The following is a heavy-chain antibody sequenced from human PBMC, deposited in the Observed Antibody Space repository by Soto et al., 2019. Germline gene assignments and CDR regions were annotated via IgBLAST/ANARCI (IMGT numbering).Heavy chain of an antibody. CDR1: AFSLSTSGVG. Sequence: QITLKESGPTLVKPTQTLTLTCTFSAFSLSTSGVGVGWIRQPPGKALELLTFIYWDDDKRYSTSLKRRLTITKDTSKNQLLLTMTHSDPADTASYFRARSVAASLTYYFGSWGQVTMVTVSS. J-gene: IGHJ4*02. D-gene: IGHD2-21*01. V-gene: IGHV2-5*02. CDR3: ARSVAASLTYYFGS. CDR2: IYWDDDK.